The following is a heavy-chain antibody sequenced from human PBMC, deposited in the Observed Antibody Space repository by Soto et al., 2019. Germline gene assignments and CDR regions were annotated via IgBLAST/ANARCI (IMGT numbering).Heavy chain of an antibody. Sequence: EVQLVESGGGLVQPGGSLRLSCAASGFTFSGSWMHWVRQAPGKGLVWVSRINGDGSGTSYADFVKGRFTISRDDAKNTLFLQMNGLRAENTAVYYCPRGIFGSGTPNTYWGQESLVAFSS. CDR3: PRGIFGSGTPNTY. J-gene: IGHJ4*02. CDR1: GFTFSGSW. V-gene: IGHV3-74*01. CDR2: INGDGSGT. D-gene: IGHD3-10*01.